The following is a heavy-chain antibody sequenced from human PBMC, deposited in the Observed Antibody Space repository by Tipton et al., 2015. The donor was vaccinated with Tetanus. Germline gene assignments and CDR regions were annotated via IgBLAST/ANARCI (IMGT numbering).Heavy chain of an antibody. Sequence: GSLRLSCAASGFSFSDHYMDWVRQAPGKGLEWVSRVTIKADSYITMYAPSVKGRFTISRDDSKNLLFLQMNSLKTKDTAVYFCARPGYSASSPDYWGQGTLVTVSS. CDR2: VTIKADSYIT. D-gene: IGHD5-12*01. CDR3: ARPGYSASSPDY. V-gene: IGHV3-72*01. CDR1: GFSFSDHY. J-gene: IGHJ4*02.